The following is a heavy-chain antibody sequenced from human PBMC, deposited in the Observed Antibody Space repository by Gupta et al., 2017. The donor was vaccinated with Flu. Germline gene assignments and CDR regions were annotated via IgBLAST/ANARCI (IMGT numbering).Heavy chain of an antibody. CDR2: ISYDGSNK. Sequence: QVQLVESGGGVVQPGRSLRLSCAASGFTFSSYGMHWVRQAPGKGLEWVAVISYDGSNKYYADSVKGRFTISRDNSKNTLYLQMNSLRAEETAVYYCAKDREARDVDWLLFVAPDYWGQGTLVTVSS. CDR1: GFTFSSYG. V-gene: IGHV3-30*18. CDR3: AKDREARDVDWLLFVAPDY. J-gene: IGHJ4*02. D-gene: IGHD3-9*01.